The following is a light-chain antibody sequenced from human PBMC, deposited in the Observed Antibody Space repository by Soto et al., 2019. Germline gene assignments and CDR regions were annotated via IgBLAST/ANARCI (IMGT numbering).Light chain of an antibody. CDR3: MQSTQLPPT. V-gene: IGKV2D-29*02. CDR1: HSLLHITGETF. J-gene: IGKJ5*01. CDR2: EVS. Sequence: DFVITQNTLSLSVAPGQPASISCKSSHSLLHITGETFLFWYLQKPGQSPQLLIYEVSTRVSGVPDRFSGSGSGTDFTLEISRVETDDVGIYYCMQSTQLPPTCRQGTR.